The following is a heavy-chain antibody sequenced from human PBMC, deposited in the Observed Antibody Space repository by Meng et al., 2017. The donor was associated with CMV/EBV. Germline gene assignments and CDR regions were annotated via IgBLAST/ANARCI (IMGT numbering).Heavy chain of an antibody. CDR3: ARGPVVVVPAATRYYYYGMDV. Sequence: ASVKVSCKASGYTFTSYDINWVRQATGQGLEWMGWMNPNSGNTGYAQKFQGRVTMTRNTSISTAYTELSSLSSEDTAVYYCARGPVVVVPAATRYYYYGMDVWGQGTTVTVSS. J-gene: IGHJ6*02. CDR2: MNPNSGNT. D-gene: IGHD2-2*01. V-gene: IGHV1-8*01. CDR1: GYTFTSYD.